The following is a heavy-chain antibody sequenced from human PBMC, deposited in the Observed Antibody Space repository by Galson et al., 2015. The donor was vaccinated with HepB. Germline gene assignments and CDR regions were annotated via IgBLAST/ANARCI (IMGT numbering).Heavy chain of an antibody. CDR1: GFTFSSYG. CDR3: ARERGEPYCSSTSCYIAGYYYYGMDV. Sequence: SLRLSCAASGFTFSSYGMHWVRQAPGKGLEWVAVIWYDGSNKYYADSVKGRFTISRDNSKNTLYLQMNSLRAEDTAVYYCARERGEPYCSSTSCYIAGYYYYGMDVWGQGTTVTVSS. J-gene: IGHJ6*02. D-gene: IGHD2-2*01. V-gene: IGHV3-33*01. CDR2: IWYDGSNK.